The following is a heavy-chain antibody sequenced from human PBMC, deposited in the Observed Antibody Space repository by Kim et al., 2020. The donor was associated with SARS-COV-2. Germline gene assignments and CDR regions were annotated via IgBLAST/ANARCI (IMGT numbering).Heavy chain of an antibody. J-gene: IGHJ3*02. CDR1: GFTFSTYW. CDR3: ARDNSRREWGVRETVDI. D-gene: IGHD1-1*01. Sequence: GGSLRLSCAASGFTFSTYWMSWVRQAPGKGLEWVANIKEDGTEIYYVDSVKGRFTISRDNAKNSVYLQMNSLRAEDTAVYYCARDNSRREWGVRETVDI. CDR2: IKEDGTEI. V-gene: IGHV3-7*01.